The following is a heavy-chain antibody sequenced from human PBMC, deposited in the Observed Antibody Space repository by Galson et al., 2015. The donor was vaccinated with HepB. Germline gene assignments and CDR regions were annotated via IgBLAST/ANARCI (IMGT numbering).Heavy chain of an antibody. CDR1: GYSFTSYW. V-gene: IGHV5-51*01. Sequence: QSGAEVTEPGESLKISCKGSGYSFTSYWIGWVRQMPGKGLEWMGIIYPDDSDTRYSPSFQGQVTISADKSMRIAHLQWSSLKASDTAMYYCARQRHGSGSSDYGMDVWGQGTTVTVSS. CDR2: IYPDDSDT. D-gene: IGHD3-10*01. J-gene: IGHJ6*02. CDR3: ARQRHGSGSSDYGMDV.